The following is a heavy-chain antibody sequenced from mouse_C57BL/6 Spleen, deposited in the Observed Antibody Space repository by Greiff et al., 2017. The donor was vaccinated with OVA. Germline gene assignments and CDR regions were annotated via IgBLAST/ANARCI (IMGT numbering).Heavy chain of an antibody. CDR1: GFTFSDYG. CDR2: ISSGSSTI. D-gene: IGHD2-3*01. V-gene: IGHV5-17*01. CDR3: ANLYDGYPWYFDV. J-gene: IGHJ1*03. Sequence: EVQLVESGGGLVKPGGSLKLSCAASGFTFSDYGMHWVRQAPEKGLEWVAYISSGSSTIYYADTVKGRFTISRDNAKNTLFLQMTSLRSEDTAMYYCANLYDGYPWYFDVWGTGTTVTVSS.